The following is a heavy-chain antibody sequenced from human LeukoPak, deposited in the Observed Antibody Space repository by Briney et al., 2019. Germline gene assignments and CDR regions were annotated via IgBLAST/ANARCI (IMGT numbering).Heavy chain of an antibody. V-gene: IGHV3-23*01. CDR1: GFTFTSYG. Sequence: GGSLRLSCAASGFTFTSYGMTWVRQAPGKGLEWVSAVSGSGDYTYYADSVQGRFTISRDNSKNTLYLQMNSLRAEDTAIYYCAKLKAIGVCFFEYWGQGTLVIVSS. CDR2: VSGSGDYT. D-gene: IGHD5/OR15-5a*01. J-gene: IGHJ4*02. CDR3: AKLKAIGVCFFEY.